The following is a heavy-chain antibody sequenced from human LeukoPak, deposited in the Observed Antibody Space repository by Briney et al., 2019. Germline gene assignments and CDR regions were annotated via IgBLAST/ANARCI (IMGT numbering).Heavy chain of an antibody. V-gene: IGHV3-30*01. CDR3: ARHWGFDY. D-gene: IGHD3-16*01. Sequence: GGSLRLSCVASGFTFSSYAMHWVRQAPGKGLECVAVISNDGSNEDYADSVEGRFTVSRDNSKNTLYLHMNSLGAEDTAVYYCARHWGFDYWGQGTLVTVSS. CDR1: GFTFSSYA. CDR2: ISNDGSNE. J-gene: IGHJ4*02.